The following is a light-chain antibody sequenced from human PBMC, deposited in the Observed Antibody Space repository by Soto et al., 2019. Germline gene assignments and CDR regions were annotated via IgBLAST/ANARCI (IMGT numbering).Light chain of an antibody. CDR3: QTYDSSLSGLYV. CDR2: GNT. J-gene: IGLJ1*01. V-gene: IGLV1-40*01. Sequence: VLTQPPSISGAPGQRVTISCTGSSSNIGAGSDVHWYHQLPGTAPKLLIYGNTNRPSGVPDRFSGSKSGTSASLAIAGLQTEDEGDYYCQTYDSSLSGLYVLGTATKV. CDR1: SSNIGAGSD.